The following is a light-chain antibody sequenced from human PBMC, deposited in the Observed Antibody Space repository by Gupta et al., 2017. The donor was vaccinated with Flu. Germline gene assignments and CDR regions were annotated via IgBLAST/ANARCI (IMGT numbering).Light chain of an antibody. J-gene: IGKJ4*01. CDR2: DVS. CDR3: QQYDDLPLT. CDR1: QDMSKF. V-gene: IGKV1-33*01. Sequence: DIQMPQSTSSLSVSEGDRVTITCQASQDMSKFLNWYQQKPGKAPKLLIYDVSNLGTGVPSRFSGSGSGTDFTFTITGLQPEDFATYYCQQYDDLPLTFGGGTKVEIK.